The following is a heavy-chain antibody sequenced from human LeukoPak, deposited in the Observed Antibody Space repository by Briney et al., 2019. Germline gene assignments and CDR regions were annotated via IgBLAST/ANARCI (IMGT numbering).Heavy chain of an antibody. Sequence: SETLSLTCTVSGGSISSNYWSWIRQPPGKGLEWIGYIYCSGSTNYNPSLKSRVTISVDTSKNQFSLKLSSVTAADTAVYYCARGGSSWYEFDPWGQGTLATVSS. J-gene: IGHJ5*02. CDR3: ARGGSSWYEFDP. D-gene: IGHD6-13*01. V-gene: IGHV4-59*01. CDR1: GGSISSNY. CDR2: IYCSGST.